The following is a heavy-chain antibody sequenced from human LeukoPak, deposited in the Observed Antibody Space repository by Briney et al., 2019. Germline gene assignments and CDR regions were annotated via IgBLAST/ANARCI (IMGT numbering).Heavy chain of an antibody. CDR2: INHSGST. CDR1: GGSISRYY. Sequence: PSETLSLTCTVSGGSISRYYWSWIRQPPGKGLEWIGEINHSGSTNYNPSLKSRVTISVDTSKNQFSLKLSSVTAADTAVYYCARGPHTGVNYYDSSGYYYWGQGTLVTVSS. V-gene: IGHV4-34*01. CDR3: ARGPHTGVNYYDSSGYYY. D-gene: IGHD3-22*01. J-gene: IGHJ4*02.